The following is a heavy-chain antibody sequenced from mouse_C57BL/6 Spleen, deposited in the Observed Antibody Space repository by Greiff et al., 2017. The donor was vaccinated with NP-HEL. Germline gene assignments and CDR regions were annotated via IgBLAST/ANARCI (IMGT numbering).Heavy chain of an antibody. V-gene: IGHV1-5*01. CDR1: GYTFTSYW. CDR2: IYPGNSDT. Sequence: VQLQQSGTVLARPGASVKMSCKTSGYTFTSYWMHWVKQRPGQGLEWIGAIYPGNSDTSYNEKFKGKAKLTAVTSASTAYMALSSLTNEDSAVYYCTEPGTGYAMDYWGQGTSVTVSS. D-gene: IGHD4-1*01. J-gene: IGHJ4*01. CDR3: TEPGTGYAMDY.